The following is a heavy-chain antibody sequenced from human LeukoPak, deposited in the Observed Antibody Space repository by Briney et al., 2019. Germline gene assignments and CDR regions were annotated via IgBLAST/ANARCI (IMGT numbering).Heavy chain of an antibody. J-gene: IGHJ2*01. CDR2: IHTSGST. V-gene: IGHV4-4*07. CDR3: ARETRESRYFDL. CDR1: GGSISSYF. D-gene: IGHD4-23*01. Sequence: SETLSLTCTVSGGSISSYFWSWIRQPAGKGLEWIGRIHTSGSTNYNSSLKTRVAMSLDTSKNQSSLNLTSVTAADTAVYYCARETRESRYFDLWGRGTRVTVSS.